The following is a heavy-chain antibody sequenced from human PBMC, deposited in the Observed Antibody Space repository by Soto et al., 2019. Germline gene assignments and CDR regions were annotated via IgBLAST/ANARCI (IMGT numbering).Heavy chain of an antibody. CDR3: ARSRDYVAFDY. D-gene: IGHD4-17*01. CDR1: GDSFSRADYK. Sequence: QVQLQESGPGLVKPSQTLSLTCTVSGDSFSRADYKWSWIRQPPGKGLEWIGYIYYSGYTYNNPSLKSRLTLSVDTSTTQFFLKLSSVTAADTAVYYCARSRDYVAFDYWGQGTLVTVS. CDR2: IYYSGYT. V-gene: IGHV4-30-4*01. J-gene: IGHJ4*02.